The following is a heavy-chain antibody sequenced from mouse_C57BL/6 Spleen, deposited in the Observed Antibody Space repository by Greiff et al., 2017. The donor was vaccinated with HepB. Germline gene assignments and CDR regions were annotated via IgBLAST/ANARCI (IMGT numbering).Heavy chain of an antibody. CDR3: ATYYGSSPYYAMDY. V-gene: IGHV2-2*01. J-gene: IGHJ4*01. D-gene: IGHD1-1*01. CDR2: IWSGGST. CDR1: GFSLTSYG. Sequence: QVQLQQSGPGLVQPSQSLSITCTVSGFSLTSYGVHWVRQSPGKGLEWLGVIWSGGSTDYNAAFISRLSISKDNSKSQVFFKMNSLQADDTAIYYCATYYGSSPYYAMDYWGQGTSVTVSS.